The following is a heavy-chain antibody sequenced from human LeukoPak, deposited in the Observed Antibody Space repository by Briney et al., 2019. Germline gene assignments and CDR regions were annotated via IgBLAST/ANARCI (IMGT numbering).Heavy chain of an antibody. V-gene: IGHV4-4*02. J-gene: IGHJ6*03. CDR2: IYHSGST. D-gene: IGHD5-18*01. CDR1: GGSISSSNW. Sequence: SETLSLTCAVSGGSISSSNWWSWVRQPPGKGLEWIGEIYHSGSTNYNPSLKSRVTISVDKSKNQFSLKLSSVTAADTAVYYCASLKGSGSYGHKYYYYYYMDVWGKGTTVTVSS. CDR3: ASLKGSGSYGHKYYYYYYMDV.